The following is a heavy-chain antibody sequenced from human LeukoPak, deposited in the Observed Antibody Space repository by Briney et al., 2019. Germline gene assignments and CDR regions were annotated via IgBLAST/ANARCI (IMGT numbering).Heavy chain of an antibody. CDR1: GYTFTGYY. J-gene: IGHJ4*02. V-gene: IGHV1-2*02. CDR2: INPNSGGT. D-gene: IGHD3-22*01. Sequence: ASVKVSCKASGYTFTGYYMHWVRQAPGQGPEWMGWINPNSGGTNYAQKFQGRVTMTRDTSISTAYMELSRLRSDDTAVYYCARGYYYDSSGLDYWGQGTLVTVSS. CDR3: ARGYYYDSSGLDY.